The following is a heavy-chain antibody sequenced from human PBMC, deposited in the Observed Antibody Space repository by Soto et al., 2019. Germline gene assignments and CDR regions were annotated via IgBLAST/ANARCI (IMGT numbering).Heavy chain of an antibody. J-gene: IGHJ6*02. CDR3: ARRGEWFGEKVYYYYYGMDV. CDR1: GGSISSGGYY. CDR2: IYYSGST. V-gene: IGHV4-31*03. Sequence: PSETLSLTCTVSGGSISSGGYYWSWIRQHPGKGLEWIGYIYYSGSTYYNPSLKSRVTISVDTSKNQFSLKLSSVTAADTAVYYCARRGEWFGEKVYYYYYGMDVWGQGTTVTVSS. D-gene: IGHD3-10*01.